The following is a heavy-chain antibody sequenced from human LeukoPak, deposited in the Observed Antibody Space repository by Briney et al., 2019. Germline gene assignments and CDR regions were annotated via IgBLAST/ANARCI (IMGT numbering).Heavy chain of an antibody. CDR3: ARSIYSSSWYWFDP. J-gene: IGHJ5*02. D-gene: IGHD6-13*01. V-gene: IGHV4-59*01. CDR1: GGSISSYY. CDR2: IYYTGST. Sequence: SETLSLTCTVSGGSISSYYWSWIRQPPGKGLEWIGYIYYTGSTNYNPSLKSRVTISVDTSKTQLSLKLRSVTAADTAVYYCARSIYSSSWYWFDPWGQGTLVTVSS.